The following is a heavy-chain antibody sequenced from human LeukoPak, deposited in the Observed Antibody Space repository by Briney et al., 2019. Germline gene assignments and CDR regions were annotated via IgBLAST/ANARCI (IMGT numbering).Heavy chain of an antibody. D-gene: IGHD6-13*01. V-gene: IGHV3-13*01. J-gene: IGHJ6*02. CDR3: ARDGAAGTLYYYGMDV. CDR1: GFTFSSYD. CDR2: IGTAGDT. Sequence: GGSLRLSCAASGFTFSSYDMHWVRQATGKGLEWVSAIGTAGDTYYPGSVKGRFTISRENAKNTLYLQMNSLRAEDTAVYYCARDGAAGTLYYYGMDVWGQGTTVTVSS.